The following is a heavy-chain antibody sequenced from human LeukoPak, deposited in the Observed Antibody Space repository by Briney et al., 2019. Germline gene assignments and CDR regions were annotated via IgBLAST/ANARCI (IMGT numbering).Heavy chain of an antibody. D-gene: IGHD3-9*01. Sequence: SETLSLTCAVYGGSFSGYYWSWIRQPPGKGLEWIGEINHSGSTNYNPSLKSRVTISVDTSKNQFSLKLSSVTAADTAVYYCARGTLRYFDWSPGGWFDPWGQGTLVTVSS. CDR3: ARGTLRYFDWSPGGWFDP. CDR2: INHSGST. V-gene: IGHV4-34*01. J-gene: IGHJ5*02. CDR1: GGSFSGYY.